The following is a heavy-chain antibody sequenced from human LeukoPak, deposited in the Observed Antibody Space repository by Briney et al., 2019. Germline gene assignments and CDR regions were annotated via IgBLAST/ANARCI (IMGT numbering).Heavy chain of an antibody. Sequence: GGSLRLSCAASGFTFSSYAMHWVRQAPGKGLEWVAVISYDGSNKYYADSVKGRFTISRDNSKNTLYLQMNSLRAEDTAVYYCARVGDYYGSGRYEDYWGQGTLVTVSS. J-gene: IGHJ4*02. D-gene: IGHD3-10*01. CDR2: ISYDGSNK. V-gene: IGHV3-30-3*01. CDR1: GFTFSSYA. CDR3: ARVGDYYGSGRYEDY.